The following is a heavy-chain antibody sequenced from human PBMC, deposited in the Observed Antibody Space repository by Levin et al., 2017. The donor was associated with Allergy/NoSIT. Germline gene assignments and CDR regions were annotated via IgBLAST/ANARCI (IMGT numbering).Heavy chain of an antibody. Sequence: GGSLRLSCAASGFTFSSYGMHWVRQAPGKGLEWVAVISYDGSNKYYADSVKGRFTISRDNSKNTLYLQMNSLRAEDTAVYYCAKETNGIVGATPDYWGQGTLVTVSS. J-gene: IGHJ4*02. CDR2: ISYDGSNK. D-gene: IGHD1-26*01. V-gene: IGHV3-30*18. CDR1: GFTFSSYG. CDR3: AKETNGIVGATPDY.